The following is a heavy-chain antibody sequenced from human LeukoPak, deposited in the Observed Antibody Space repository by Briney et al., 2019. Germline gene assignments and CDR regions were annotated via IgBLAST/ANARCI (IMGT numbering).Heavy chain of an antibody. CDR2: IIPIFGTA. CDR1: GGTFSSYA. J-gene: IGHJ4*02. D-gene: IGHD3-22*01. CDR3: ARTYDSSGSPPDY. V-gene: IGHV1-69*13. Sequence: ASVTVSCKASGGTFSSYAISWVRQAPGQGLEWMGGIIPIFGTANYAQKFQGRVTITADESTSTAYMELSSLRSEDTAVYYCARTYDSSGSPPDYWGQGTLVTVSS.